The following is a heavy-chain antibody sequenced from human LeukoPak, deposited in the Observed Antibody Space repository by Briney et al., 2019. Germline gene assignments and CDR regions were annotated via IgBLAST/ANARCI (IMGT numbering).Heavy chain of an antibody. CDR1: GYTFAGYY. D-gene: IGHD2-2*01. CDR3: AREGRYCSSTSCYEFDY. V-gene: IGHV1-2*02. J-gene: IGHJ4*02. CDR2: INPNSGGT. Sequence: ASVKVSCKASGYTFAGYYMHWVRQAPGQGLEWMGWINPNSGGTNYAQKFQGRVTMTRDTSISTAYMELSRLRSDDTAVYYCAREGRYCSSTSCYEFDYWGQGTLVTVSS.